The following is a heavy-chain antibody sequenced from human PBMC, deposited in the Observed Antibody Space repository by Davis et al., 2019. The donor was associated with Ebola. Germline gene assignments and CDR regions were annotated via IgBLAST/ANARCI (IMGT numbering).Heavy chain of an antibody. CDR1: GFTISRYT. Sequence: GESLKISCAASGFTISRYTMSWVRQAPGKGLECVSVIGAGGATTYSADSVKGRFTISRDDPKNTLYLQMNSLRAEDTAVYYCAKNPPTSYYDFWSGLAFDIWGQGTMVTVSS. V-gene: IGHV3-23*01. J-gene: IGHJ3*02. CDR3: AKNPPTSYYDFWSGLAFDI. D-gene: IGHD3-3*01. CDR2: IGAGGATT.